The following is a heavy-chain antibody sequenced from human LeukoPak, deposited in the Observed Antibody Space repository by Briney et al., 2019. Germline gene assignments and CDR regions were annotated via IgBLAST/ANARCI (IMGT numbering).Heavy chain of an antibody. V-gene: IGHV3-33*01. CDR1: GFTFSSYG. Sequence: GGSLRLSCAASGFTFSSYGMHWVRQAPGKGLEWVAVIWYDGSNKYYADSVKGRFTISRDNSKNTLYLQMNSLRAEDTAVCYCARDGARRSSWALTYYYYYGMDVWGQGTTVTVSS. J-gene: IGHJ6*02. CDR2: IWYDGSNK. D-gene: IGHD6-13*01. CDR3: ARDGARRSSWALTYYYYYGMDV.